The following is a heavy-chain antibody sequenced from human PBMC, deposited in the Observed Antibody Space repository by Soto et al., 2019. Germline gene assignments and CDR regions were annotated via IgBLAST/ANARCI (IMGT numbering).Heavy chain of an antibody. Sequence: LRLSFAASGFTFSDYYMSWIRQAPGKGLEWVSYISSSSSYTNYADSVKGRFTISRDNAKNSLYLQMNSLRAEDTAVYYCARRYSRSSHPPDVWGQGTTVTVSS. V-gene: IGHV3-11*06. D-gene: IGHD6-6*01. CDR2: ISSSSSYT. CDR1: GFTFSDYY. J-gene: IGHJ6*02. CDR3: ARRYSRSSHPPDV.